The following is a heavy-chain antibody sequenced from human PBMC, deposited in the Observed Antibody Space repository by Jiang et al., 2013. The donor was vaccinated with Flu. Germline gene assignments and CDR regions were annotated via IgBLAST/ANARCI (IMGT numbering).Heavy chain of an antibody. CDR2: INHSGST. CDR1: GGSFSGYY. D-gene: IGHD3-22*01. J-gene: IGHJ6*02. V-gene: IGHV4-34*01. Sequence: TCAVYGGSFSGYYWSWIRQPPGKGLEWIGEINHSGSTNYNPSLKSRVTISVDTSKNQFSLKLSSVTAADTAVYYCARGATMIVVVTGNHYYGMDVWGQGTTVTVSS. CDR3: ARGATMIVVVTGNHYYGMDV.